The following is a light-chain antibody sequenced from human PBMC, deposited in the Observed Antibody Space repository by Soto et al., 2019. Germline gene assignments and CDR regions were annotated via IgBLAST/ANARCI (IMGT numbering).Light chain of an antibody. V-gene: IGKV1-5*01. Sequence: DIQMTQSPSTLPASVVDRVTITCRASQSLNNYLAWYQQKPGKAPKLLIYDASTLERGVPSRFSGTGSGTEFTLTISSLQPDDFATYYCQQYYRSSITFGQGTRLEI. CDR1: QSLNNY. J-gene: IGKJ5*01. CDR3: QQYYRSSIT. CDR2: DAS.